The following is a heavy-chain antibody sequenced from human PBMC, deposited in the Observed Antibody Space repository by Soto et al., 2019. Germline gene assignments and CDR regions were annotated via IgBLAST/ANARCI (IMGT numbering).Heavy chain of an antibody. CDR2: IKEDGNEK. V-gene: IGHV3-7*03. J-gene: IGHJ6*02. CDR3: TRGAGGWNYYYAMDV. D-gene: IGHD6-19*01. CDR1: GFPFNNYY. Sequence: GGSLRLSCAASGFPFNNYYMTWVRQASGKGLEWVASIKEDGNEKYYVDSVKGRFTISRDNDKNSLSLQMNSLRAEDTAVYYCTRGAGGWNYYYAMDVWGPGATVTVSS.